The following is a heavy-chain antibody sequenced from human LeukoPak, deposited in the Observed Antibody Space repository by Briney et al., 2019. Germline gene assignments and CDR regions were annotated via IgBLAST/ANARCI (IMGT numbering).Heavy chain of an antibody. CDR2: IYTSGST. V-gene: IGHV4-61*02. CDR1: GGSIRSGSYY. J-gene: IGHJ4*02. D-gene: IGHD3-9*01. CDR3: ARNSRLRYFDWLKSGYFDY. Sequence: SETLSLTCTVSGGSIRSGSYYWSWIRQPAGKGLEWIGRIYTSGSTNYNPSLKSRVTISVDRSKNQFSLKLSSVTAADTAVYYCARNSRLRYFDWLKSGYFDYWGQGTLVTVSS.